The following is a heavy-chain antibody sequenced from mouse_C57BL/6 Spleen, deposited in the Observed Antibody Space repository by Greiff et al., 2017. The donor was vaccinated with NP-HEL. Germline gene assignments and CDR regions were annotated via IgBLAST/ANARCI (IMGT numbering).Heavy chain of an antibody. Sequence: DVKLVESGGGLVQPGGSLSLSCAASGFTFTDYYMSWVRQPPGKALEWLGFIRNKANGYTTEYSAYVKGRFTISRDNSQSILYLQMNALRDEDSATYYCARLNWDDAMDYWGQGTSVTVSS. CDR1: GFTFTDYY. D-gene: IGHD4-1*02. J-gene: IGHJ4*01. CDR2: IRNKANGYTT. CDR3: ARLNWDDAMDY. V-gene: IGHV7-3*01.